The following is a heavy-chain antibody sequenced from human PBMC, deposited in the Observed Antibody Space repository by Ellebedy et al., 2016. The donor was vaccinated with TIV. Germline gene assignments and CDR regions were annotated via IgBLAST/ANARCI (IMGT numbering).Heavy chain of an antibody. V-gene: IGHV3-23*01. CDR2: ISGSDGST. D-gene: IGHD5-18*01. CDR3: ASYVDTAIVFDY. J-gene: IGHJ4*02. Sequence: PGGSLRLSCAASGFTFSSYAMSWVRQAPGKGLEWVSAISGSDGSTYYADSVKGRFPISRDNSKNTLYLQMNSLRAEDTAVYYCASYVDTAIVFDYWGQGTLVTVSS. CDR1: GFTFSSYA.